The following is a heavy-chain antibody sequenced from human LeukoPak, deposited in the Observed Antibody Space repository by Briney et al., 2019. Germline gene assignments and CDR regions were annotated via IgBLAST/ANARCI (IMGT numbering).Heavy chain of an antibody. J-gene: IGHJ4*02. CDR3: AREDDRSFGAYDC. D-gene: IGHD4-17*01. V-gene: IGHV1-18*01. CDR1: NYTFSAYD. Sequence: PGASVKVSCKASNYTFSAYDVTWVRQAPGQGLEWMGWASKYTGNADYAPKFQGRVSMTTDTSTRTAYMELRSLRPDDTAVYFCAREDDRSFGAYDCWGQGTLVTVS. CDR2: ASKYTGNA.